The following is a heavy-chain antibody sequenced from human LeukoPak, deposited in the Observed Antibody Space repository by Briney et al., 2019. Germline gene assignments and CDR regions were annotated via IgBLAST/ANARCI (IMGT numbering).Heavy chain of an antibody. CDR3: AREWHRWAIAAAGTVYFDY. Sequence: SETMSLTCTVDGGSLSSYYWSWVRQPAGKGLEWIGRIYTSGSTNYNPSLKSRVTMSVDTSKNQFSLKLSSVTAADTAVYYCAREWHRWAIAAAGTVYFDYWGQGTLVTVSS. J-gene: IGHJ4*02. CDR1: GGSLSSYY. D-gene: IGHD6-13*01. V-gene: IGHV4-4*07. CDR2: IYTSGST.